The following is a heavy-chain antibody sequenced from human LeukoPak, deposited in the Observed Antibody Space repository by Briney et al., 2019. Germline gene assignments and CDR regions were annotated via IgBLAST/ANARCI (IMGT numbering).Heavy chain of an antibody. J-gene: IGHJ4*02. CDR1: GFTFSSSS. CDR2: TSISSTTI. CDR3: ARGLRYSSSWYNFDY. D-gene: IGHD6-13*01. V-gene: IGHV3-48*02. Sequence: PGGSLRLSCVASGFTFSSSSMNWVRQAPGKGLEWVSYTSISSTTIYYADSVKGRFTISRDNAKNSLYLQMNSLRDEDTAVYYCARGLRYSSSWYNFDYWGQGTLVTVSS.